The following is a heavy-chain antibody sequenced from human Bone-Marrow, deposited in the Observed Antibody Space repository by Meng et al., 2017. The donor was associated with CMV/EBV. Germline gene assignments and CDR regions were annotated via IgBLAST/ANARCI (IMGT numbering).Heavy chain of an antibody. J-gene: IGHJ6*02. Sequence: SVKVSCKASGGTFSSYAISWVRQAPGQGLEWMGGIIPIFGTANYAQKFQGRVTITRNTSISTAYMELSSLRSEDTAVYYCARELHGDGMDVWGQGTTVTVSS. CDR2: IIPIFGTA. D-gene: IGHD2-15*01. CDR1: GGTFSSYA. CDR3: ARELHGDGMDV. V-gene: IGHV1-69*05.